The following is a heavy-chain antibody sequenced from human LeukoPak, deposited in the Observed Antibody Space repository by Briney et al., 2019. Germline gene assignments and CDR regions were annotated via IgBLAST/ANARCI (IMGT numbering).Heavy chain of an antibody. D-gene: IGHD1-26*01. V-gene: IGHV4-39*01. CDR3: ARQSVGTASIYYFAY. CDR1: GGSISSYY. CDR2: INHSGRT. Sequence: SETLSLTCTVSGGSISSYYWGWIRQPPGKGLEWISSINHSGRTHYNPFLKSRVSISADTSKNQFSLNLNSVTAADTAVYYCARQSVGTASIYYFAYWGQGILVTVSS. J-gene: IGHJ4*02.